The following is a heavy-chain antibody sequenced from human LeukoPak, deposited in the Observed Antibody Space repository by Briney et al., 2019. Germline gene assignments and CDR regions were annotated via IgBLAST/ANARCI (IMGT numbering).Heavy chain of an antibody. CDR1: GGSISSYY. Sequence: SETLSLTCTVSGGSISSYYWSWIRQPAGKGLEWIGRIYLSASANYNPSLKSRVTMSVDTSKNQFSLRLSSVTAADAAVYYCARDPMGGAPASSPVLDYWGQGILVTVSP. CDR3: ARDPMGGAPASSPVLDY. D-gene: IGHD2-2*01. CDR2: IYLSASA. J-gene: IGHJ4*02. V-gene: IGHV4-4*07.